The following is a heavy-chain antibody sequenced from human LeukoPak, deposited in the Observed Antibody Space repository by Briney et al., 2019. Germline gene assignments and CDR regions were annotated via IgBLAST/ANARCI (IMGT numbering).Heavy chain of an antibody. J-gene: IGHJ4*02. D-gene: IGHD1-26*01. CDR3: ATSGESGSYQPYYFDY. CDR2: IYYSGST. V-gene: IGHV4-31*03. Sequence: SETLSLTCTVSGGSISSGGYYWSWIRQHPGKGLEWIGYIYYSGSTYYNPSLKSRVTISVDTSKNQFSLKLSSVTAADTAVYYCATSGESGSYQPYYFDYWSQGTLVTVSS. CDR1: GGSISSGGYY.